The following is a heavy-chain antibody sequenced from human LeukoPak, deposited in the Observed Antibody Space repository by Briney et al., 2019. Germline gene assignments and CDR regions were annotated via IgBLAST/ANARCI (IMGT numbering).Heavy chain of an antibody. Sequence: GGSLRLSCAASGFTFSTFAMIWVRQPPGKGLEWVSSIFPSGGEIHYADSVRGRFTISRDNSKNTLYLQMNSLRAEDTAVYYCAREGYFALFWGQGTLVTVSS. D-gene: IGHD2-15*01. J-gene: IGHJ4*02. CDR3: AREGYFALF. CDR1: GFTFSTFA. V-gene: IGHV3-23*01. CDR2: IFPSGGEI.